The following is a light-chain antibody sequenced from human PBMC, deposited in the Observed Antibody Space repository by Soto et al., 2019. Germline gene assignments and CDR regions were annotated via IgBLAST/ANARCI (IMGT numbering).Light chain of an antibody. J-gene: IGLJ1*01. CDR2: EVS. CDR1: SSDVGAYNY. Sequence: QSVLTLPASVSGSRGQSITISCTGTSSDVGAYNYICWYQQRPGIAPKLVIYEVSSRPAGVSNRFSGPKSGNAASLTISGLQTEDEADYYCSSYTSSSTLCVFGTGTKVTV. V-gene: IGLV2-14*01. CDR3: SSYTSSSTLCV.